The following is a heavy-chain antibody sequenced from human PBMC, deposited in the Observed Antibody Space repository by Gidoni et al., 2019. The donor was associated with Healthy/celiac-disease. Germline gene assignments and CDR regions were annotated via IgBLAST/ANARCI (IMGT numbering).Heavy chain of an antibody. D-gene: IGHD4-17*01. J-gene: IGHJ4*02. CDR3: AREMQDYGDYFDY. V-gene: IGHV3-21*01. Sequence: EVQLGEHGGGLLTPGRSLTLSCEPSALTYISYSTHWVRQAQGKGLEWVSSISSSSSYIYYADSVKGRFTISRDNAKISLYLQMNSLRAEDTAVYYCAREMQDYGDYFDYWGQGTLVTVSS. CDR2: ISSSSSYI. CDR1: ALTYISYS.